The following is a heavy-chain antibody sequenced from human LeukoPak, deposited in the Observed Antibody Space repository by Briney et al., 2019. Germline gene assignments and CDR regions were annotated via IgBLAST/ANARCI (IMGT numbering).Heavy chain of an antibody. CDR1: GFIFNTYA. Sequence: PGRSLRLSCAGSGFIFNTYAMHWVRQDPGRGLDWVATISYDGNNKYYADSVRGRFTVSRDNSRNTLYLQMNSLRAEDTAVYYCAGSPTVDAAFDIWGQGTMVTVSS. J-gene: IGHJ3*02. CDR3: AGSPTVDAAFDI. CDR2: ISYDGNNK. D-gene: IGHD4-23*01. V-gene: IGHV3-30-3*01.